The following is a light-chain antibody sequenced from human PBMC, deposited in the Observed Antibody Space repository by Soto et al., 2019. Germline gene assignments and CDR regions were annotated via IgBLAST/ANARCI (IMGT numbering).Light chain of an antibody. CDR3: SAYAGTINFVV. CDR2: EVN. V-gene: IGLV2-8*01. CDR1: SSDVGGYNY. J-gene: IGLJ2*01. Sequence: QSALTQPPSASGSPGQSVTIPCTGTSSDVGGYNYVSWYQRRPGKAPKLMIYEVNKRPSGVPDRFSGSRSGNTASLTVSGLQAEDEADYYCSAYAGTINFVVFGGGTKVTVL.